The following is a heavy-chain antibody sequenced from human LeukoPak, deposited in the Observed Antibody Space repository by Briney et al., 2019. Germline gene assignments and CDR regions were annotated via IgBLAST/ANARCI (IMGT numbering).Heavy chain of an antibody. CDR3: ARGYFDWFGISGEPDAFDI. CDR2: IKQDGSEK. D-gene: IGHD3-9*01. V-gene: IGHV3-7*01. Sequence: GGSLRLSCEASEFIFSSYWMNWVRQAPGKGPEWVANIKQDGSEKEYVDSVKGRFTISRDNAKNSLYLQMNSLRAEDTAVYYCARGYFDWFGISGEPDAFDIWGQGTMVTVSS. J-gene: IGHJ3*02. CDR1: EFIFSSYW.